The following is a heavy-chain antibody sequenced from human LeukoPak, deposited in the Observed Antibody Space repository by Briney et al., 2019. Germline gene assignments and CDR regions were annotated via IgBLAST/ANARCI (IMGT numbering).Heavy chain of an antibody. V-gene: IGHV4-59*01. CDR2: IYYSGNT. D-gene: IGHD1-1*01. Sequence: SETLSLTCTVSGGSISGDYWSWIRQSLQGLEWIGYIYYSGNTKYNPSFNSRVTMSVDTSKNQFSLKLTSVTAADTAVYFCAREGTTGWAFWGQGTLVTVSS. CDR1: GGSISGDY. J-gene: IGHJ4*02. CDR3: AREGTTGWAF.